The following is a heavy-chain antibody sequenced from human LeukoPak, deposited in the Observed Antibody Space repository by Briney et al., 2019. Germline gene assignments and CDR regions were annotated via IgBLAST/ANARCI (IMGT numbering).Heavy chain of an antibody. CDR2: IYTSGST. V-gene: IGHV4-4*07. CDR3: AKLAPDYYGSGSYYYYGMDV. CDR1: GGSISSYY. Sequence: SETLSLTCTVSGGSISSYYWSWIRQPAGKGLEWIGRIYTSGSTNYNPSLKSRVTISVDTSKNQFSLKLSSVTAADTAVYYCAKLAPDYYGSGSYYYYGMDVWGQGTTVTVSS. D-gene: IGHD3-10*01. J-gene: IGHJ6*02.